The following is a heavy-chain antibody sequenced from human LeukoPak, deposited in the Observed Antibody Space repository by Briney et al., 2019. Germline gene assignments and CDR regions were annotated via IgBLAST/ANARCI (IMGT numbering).Heavy chain of an antibody. CDR2: IYTSGST. Sequence: PSETLSLTCTVSGGSISSYYWSWIRQPAGKGLEWIGRIYTSGSTNYNPSLQSRVTMSVDTSKNQFSLKLSSVTAADTAVYYCARNTDFWSGSDAFDIWGQGTMVTVSS. CDR3: ARNTDFWSGSDAFDI. CDR1: GGSISSYY. V-gene: IGHV4-4*07. D-gene: IGHD3-3*01. J-gene: IGHJ3*02.